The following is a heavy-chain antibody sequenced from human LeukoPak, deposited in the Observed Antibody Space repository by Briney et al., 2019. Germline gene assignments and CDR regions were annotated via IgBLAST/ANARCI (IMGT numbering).Heavy chain of an antibody. Sequence: PGGSLRLSCAASGFTFSSYSMNWVRQAPGKGLEWVSSISSSSSYIYYADSVKGRFTISRDNAKNSLYLQMNSLRAEDTAVYYCARGTGTTPYFDYWGQGTLVTVSS. CDR2: ISSSSSYI. CDR1: GFTFSSYS. D-gene: IGHD1-1*01. CDR3: ARGTGTTPYFDY. J-gene: IGHJ4*02. V-gene: IGHV3-21*01.